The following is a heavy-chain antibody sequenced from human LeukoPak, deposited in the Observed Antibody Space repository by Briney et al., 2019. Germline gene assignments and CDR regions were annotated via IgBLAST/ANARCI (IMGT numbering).Heavy chain of an antibody. CDR2: INHSGST. D-gene: IGHD3-10*01. CDR3: ARKGGRYYGSGSYSSNWFDP. CDR1: GGSFSGYY. J-gene: IGHJ5*02. Sequence: SETLSLTCAVYGGSFSGYYWSWIRQPPGKGLEWIGEINHSGSTNYNPSLKSRVTISVDTSKNQFSLKLSSVTAADTAVYYCARKGGRYYGSGSYSSNWFDPWGQGTLVTVFS. V-gene: IGHV4-34*01.